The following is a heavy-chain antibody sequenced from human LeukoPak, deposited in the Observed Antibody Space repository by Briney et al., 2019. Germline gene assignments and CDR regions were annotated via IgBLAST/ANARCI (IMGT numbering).Heavy chain of an antibody. CDR2: IYYSGST. CDR1: GGSINSGDYY. J-gene: IGHJ4*02. D-gene: IGHD2-15*01. V-gene: IGHV4-30-4*01. Sequence: SETLSLTCSVSGGSINSGDYYWTWIRQPPGKGLEWIGYIYYSGSTYYNPSLKSRVTISIDTSKKQFLLDLSSVTAADTAVYYCARKVVADTAFDFWGQGTLVTVSS. CDR3: ARKVVADTAFDF.